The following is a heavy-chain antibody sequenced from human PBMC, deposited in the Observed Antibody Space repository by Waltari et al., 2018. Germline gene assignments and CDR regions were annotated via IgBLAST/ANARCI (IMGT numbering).Heavy chain of an antibody. CDR1: GGSISSGSYY. CDR3: ARDAIFVEYSSL. Sequence: QVQLQESGPGLVKPSQTLSLTCTVSGGSISSGSYYWSWIRQPAGKGLEWIGRIYTSWSTNYNPSLKSRVTISVDTSKNQFSLKLSSVTAADTAVYYCARDAIFVEYSSLWGQGTLVTVSS. D-gene: IGHD6-6*01. J-gene: IGHJ4*02. V-gene: IGHV4-61*02. CDR2: IYTSWST.